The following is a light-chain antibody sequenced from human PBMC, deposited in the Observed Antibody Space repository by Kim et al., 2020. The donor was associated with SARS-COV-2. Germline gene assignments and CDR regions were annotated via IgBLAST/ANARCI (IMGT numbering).Light chain of an antibody. Sequence: SSELTQDPAVSVALGQTVRITCQGVSLRSYYASWYQQKPGQVPVLVIYGKNTRPSGIPDHFSGSSSGNTASLTITGAQADDEAVYYCSSRDSSGSRVVFGGGTKLTVL. CDR3: SSRDSSGSRVV. V-gene: IGLV3-19*01. CDR2: GKN. J-gene: IGLJ2*01. CDR1: SLRSYY.